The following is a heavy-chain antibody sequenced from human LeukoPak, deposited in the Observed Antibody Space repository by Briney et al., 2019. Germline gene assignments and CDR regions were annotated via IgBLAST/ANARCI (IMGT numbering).Heavy chain of an antibody. Sequence: SETLSLTCTVSGGSISSGGYYWSWIRQHPGKGLEWIGYIYYSGSTYYNPSLKSRVTISVDTSKNQFSLKLSSVTAADTAVYYCARRVVPAASFDPWGQGALVTVSS. J-gene: IGHJ5*02. V-gene: IGHV4-31*03. D-gene: IGHD2-2*01. CDR3: ARRVVPAASFDP. CDR2: IYYSGST. CDR1: GGSISSGGYY.